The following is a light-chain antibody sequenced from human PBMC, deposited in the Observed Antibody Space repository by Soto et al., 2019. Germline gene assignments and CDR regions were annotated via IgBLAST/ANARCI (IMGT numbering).Light chain of an antibody. J-gene: IGKJ4*01. CDR1: QSVSSSY. CDR3: QQFSSYPLT. V-gene: IGKV3-20*01. CDR2: DAS. Sequence: EIVLTQSPGTLSLSPGERATLSCRASQSVSSSYLAWYQQKPGQAPRLLIYDASSRATGIPDRFSGGGSGTDLTLTISRLEPEDFAVYYCQQFSSYPLTFGGGTKV.